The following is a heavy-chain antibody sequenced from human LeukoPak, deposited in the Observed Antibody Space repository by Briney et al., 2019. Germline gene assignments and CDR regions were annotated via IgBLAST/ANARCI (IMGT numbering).Heavy chain of an antibody. CDR3: ARGLYRSSSRSYYYYYRDV. D-gene: IGHD6-6*01. Sequence: SETLSLTCAVYGGSFSGYYWSWIRQPPGKGLEWIGEINHSGSTNYNPSLKSRVTISVDTSKNQFSLKLSPVTAADTAVYYCARGLYRSSSRSYYYYYRDVGGKGTTVTVSS. CDR2: INHSGST. V-gene: IGHV4-34*01. J-gene: IGHJ6*03. CDR1: GGSFSGYY.